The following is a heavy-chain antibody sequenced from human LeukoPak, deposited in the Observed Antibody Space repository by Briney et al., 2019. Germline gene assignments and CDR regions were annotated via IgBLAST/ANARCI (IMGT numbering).Heavy chain of an antibody. J-gene: IGHJ4*02. CDR3: AREAVGGTGFDY. CDR2: IYYSGST. D-gene: IGHD4-23*01. Sequence: SETLSLTCTVSGGSVSSGSYYWSWIRQPPGKGLEWVGNIYYSGSTNYNPSLKSRGTISVDTSKNQFSLKLSSVTAADTAVYYCAREAVGGTGFDYWGQGTLVTVSS. CDR1: GGSVSSGSYY. V-gene: IGHV4-61*01.